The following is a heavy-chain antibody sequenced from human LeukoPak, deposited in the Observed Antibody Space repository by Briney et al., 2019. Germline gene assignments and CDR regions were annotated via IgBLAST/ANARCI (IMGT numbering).Heavy chain of an antibody. Sequence: SQTQSLTCTVSGGSISSGDYYWSWIRQPPGKGLEWIGYIYYSGSTYYNPSLKSRVTISVDTSKNQFSLKLSSVTAADTAVYYCARDLGYGGNPQGGHYFDYWGQGTLVTVSS. CDR1: GGSISSGDYY. V-gene: IGHV4-30-4*01. D-gene: IGHD4-23*01. CDR2: IYYSGST. J-gene: IGHJ4*02. CDR3: ARDLGYGGNPQGGHYFDY.